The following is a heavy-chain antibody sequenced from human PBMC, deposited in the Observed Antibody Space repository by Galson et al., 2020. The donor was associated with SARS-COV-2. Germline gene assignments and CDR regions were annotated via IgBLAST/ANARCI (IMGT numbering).Heavy chain of an antibody. CDR1: GFIFSDAH. CDR3: ARESWGSLDP. V-gene: IGHV3-11*01. D-gene: IGHD3-16*01. CDR2: IKSGGDTI. Sequence: GESLKISCAASGFIFSDAHMTWIRQAPGKGLEWISYIKSGGDTIYYADSVKGRFTMSRDNANNLLYLQMNSLRVEDTAMYYCARESWGSLDPWGQGTLVTVST. J-gene: IGHJ5*02.